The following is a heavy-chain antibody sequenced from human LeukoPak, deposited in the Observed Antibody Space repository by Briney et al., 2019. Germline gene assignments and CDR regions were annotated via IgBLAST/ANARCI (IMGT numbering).Heavy chain of an antibody. Sequence: PGGFLRLSCAASGFTVSGNYMSWVRQAPGKGLEWVSLLYSGGSTYYADSVKGRFSISRDNSKNTLYLQMNSLRAEDTAVYYCASRDKGYYYGMDVWGQGTTVTVSS. CDR2: LYSGGST. D-gene: IGHD5-24*01. J-gene: IGHJ6*02. CDR1: GFTVSGNY. CDR3: ASRDKGYYYGMDV. V-gene: IGHV3-66*01.